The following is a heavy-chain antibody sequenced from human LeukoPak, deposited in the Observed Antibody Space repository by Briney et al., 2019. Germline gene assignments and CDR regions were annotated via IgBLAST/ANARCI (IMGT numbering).Heavy chain of an antibody. CDR2: ISSSSSYI. CDR3: ARDPEDRWGRTYYYDSSGRDTDY. Sequence: GSLRLSCAASGFTFSSYSMNWVRQAPGKGLEWVSSISSSSSYIYYADSVKGRFTISRDNAKNSLYLQMNSLRAEDTAVYYCARDPEDRWGRTYYYDSSGRDTDYWGQGTLVTVSS. D-gene: IGHD3-22*01. V-gene: IGHV3-21*01. J-gene: IGHJ4*02. CDR1: GFTFSSYS.